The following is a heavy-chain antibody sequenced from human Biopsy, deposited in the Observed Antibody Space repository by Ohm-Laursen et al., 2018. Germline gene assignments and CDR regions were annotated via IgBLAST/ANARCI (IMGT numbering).Heavy chain of an antibody. CDR2: IYYTGHT. CDR3: ARLTGDPSY. J-gene: IGHJ4*02. CDR1: GFTFSDYY. D-gene: IGHD7-27*01. V-gene: IGHV4-59*01. Sequence: LRLSCAASGFTFSDYYISWIRQSPGKGLEWIGFIYYTGHTNYNPSLKSRATISVDTSKNQFSLKVISVTAADTAVYYCARLTGDPSYWGQGILVTVSS.